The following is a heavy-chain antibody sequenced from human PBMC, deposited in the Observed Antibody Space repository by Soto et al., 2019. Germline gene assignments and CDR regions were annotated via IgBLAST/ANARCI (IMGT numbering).Heavy chain of an antibody. Sequence: QVRLQESGPGLVKPSETLSLTCSVSGGSFSTYYWRWIRQPPGKGLEWIGYIYYTGSTNYNPSLSSRVIMSIDMSINQFSLKLNSVTAADTAVYYCASESGYTTWTFDIWGRGTLVTVSS. CDR1: GGSFSTYY. J-gene: IGHJ2*01. CDR3: ASESGYTTWTFDI. CDR2: IYYTGST. D-gene: IGHD3-3*01. V-gene: IGHV4-59*01.